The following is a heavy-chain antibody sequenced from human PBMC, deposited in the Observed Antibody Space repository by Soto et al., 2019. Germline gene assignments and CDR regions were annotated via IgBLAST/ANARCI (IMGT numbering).Heavy chain of an antibody. CDR3: ARGGGVGVAGSAAFDM. J-gene: IGHJ3*02. Sequence: QLHLVQSGAVVKKPGASVTVSCSASGYPVTAYYMHWVRQAPGRGLEWMGGINPATGAAKYTQTFQGRVTMTRDTSTSTVFMELGALKSEDTAVFYCARGGGVGVAGSAAFDMWGQGTLVTVSS. CDR1: GYPVTAYY. V-gene: IGHV1-2*02. D-gene: IGHD3-3*01. CDR2: INPATGAA.